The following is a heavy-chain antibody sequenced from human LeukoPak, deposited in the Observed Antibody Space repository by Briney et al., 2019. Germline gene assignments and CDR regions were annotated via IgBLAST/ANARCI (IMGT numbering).Heavy chain of an antibody. V-gene: IGHV4-4*07. J-gene: IGHJ4*02. CDR2: IYTSGST. CDR3: ARGTAVAGTGVNYFDY. D-gene: IGHD6-19*01. CDR1: GGSMSSYY. Sequence: PSETLSLTCTVSGGSMSSYYWSWIRQPAGKGLEWIGRIYTSGSTNYNPSLKSRVTMSVDTSKNQFSLKLSSVTAADTAVYYCARGTAVAGTGVNYFDYWGQGTLVTVSS.